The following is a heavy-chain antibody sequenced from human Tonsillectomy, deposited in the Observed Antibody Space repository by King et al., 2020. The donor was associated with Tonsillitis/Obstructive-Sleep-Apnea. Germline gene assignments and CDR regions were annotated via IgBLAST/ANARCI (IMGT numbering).Heavy chain of an antibody. CDR2: IWYDGSNK. CDR3: ARDQDQYSSSFPWFDP. J-gene: IGHJ5*02. D-gene: IGHD6-6*01. CDR1: GLTFSNYG. V-gene: IGHV3-33*01. Sequence: VQLVESGGGVVQPGRSLRLACAASGLTFSNYGMHWVRQAPGKGLEWVAVIWYDGSNKHYAVSVKGRFTISRDNSKNTLYLQMNSLRAEDTAVYYCARDQDQYSSSFPWFDPWGQGILVTVSS.